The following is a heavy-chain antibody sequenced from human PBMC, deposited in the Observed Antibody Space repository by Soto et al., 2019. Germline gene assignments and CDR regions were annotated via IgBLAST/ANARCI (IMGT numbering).Heavy chain of an antibody. J-gene: IGHJ6*02. D-gene: IGHD6-6*01. Sequence: SETLSLNCTVSGGSISSSSYYWGWIRQPPGKGLEWIGSIYYSGSTYYNPSLKSRVTISVDTSKNQFSLKLSSVTAADTAVYYCAASSIAARLGYYGMDVWGQGTTVT. CDR1: GGSISSSSYY. V-gene: IGHV4-39*01. CDR2: IYYSGST. CDR3: AASSIAARLGYYGMDV.